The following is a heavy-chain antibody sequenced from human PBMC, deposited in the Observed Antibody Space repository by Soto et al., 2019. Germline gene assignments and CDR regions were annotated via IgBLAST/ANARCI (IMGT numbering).Heavy chain of an antibody. CDR1: VFTFSSYG. V-gene: IGHV3-30*18. J-gene: IGHJ4*02. D-gene: IGHD5-12*01. CDR2: ISYDGSNK. Sequence: PRGSLLVSCASSVFTFSSYGMHWVRQAPGKGLEWVAVISYDGSNKYYADSVKGRFTISRDNSKNTLYLQMKSLRAEDTAVYYCAKSSPRDGYNFFTGLDYWGQGTMVTVSS. CDR3: AKSSPRDGYNFFTGLDY.